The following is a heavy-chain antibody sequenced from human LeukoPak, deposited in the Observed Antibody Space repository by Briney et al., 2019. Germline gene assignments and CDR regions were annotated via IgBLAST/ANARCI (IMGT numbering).Heavy chain of an antibody. V-gene: IGHV3-23*01. CDR3: ARHDSFIPY. Sequence: GGSLILSCAASGFTFNYYAMSWVRQAPGKGLEWVSGISDSGGITYYTDSVKGRFTISRDNSKNTVYLQMNNLRAEDTAVYFCARHDSFIPYWGQGSLATVSS. CDR2: ISDSGGIT. J-gene: IGHJ4*02. D-gene: IGHD5-18*01. CDR1: GFTFNYYA.